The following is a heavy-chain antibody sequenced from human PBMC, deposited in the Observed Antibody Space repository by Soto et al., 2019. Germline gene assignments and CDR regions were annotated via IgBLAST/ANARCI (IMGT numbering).Heavy chain of an antibody. CDR3: ASGIRGKRHSSGWVVYYYYGMDV. CDR1: GGSISSSNW. J-gene: IGHJ6*02. D-gene: IGHD6-19*01. CDR2: IYHSGST. Sequence: LRRTLSLTCAVSGGSISSSNWWGWVRQPPGKGLEWIGEIYHSGSTNYNPSLKSRVTISVDKSKNQLSLKLSSGTAADTAVYYCASGIRGKRHSSGWVVYYYYGMDVWGQGTTVT. V-gene: IGHV4-4*03.